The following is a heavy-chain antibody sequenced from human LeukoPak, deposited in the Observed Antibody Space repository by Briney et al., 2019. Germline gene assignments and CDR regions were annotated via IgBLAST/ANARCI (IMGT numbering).Heavy chain of an antibody. V-gene: IGHV1-46*01. J-gene: IGHJ4*02. CDR2: VNPNTGNT. Sequence: ASVKVSCKASGYSFTSYCVHWVRQAPGQRFEWVGIVNPNTGNTISARKFQGTVTMTRDTSTSTAYMELSSLRSEDTALYYCARGGRESIKWGDFDYWGQGTLVTVSS. D-gene: IGHD7-27*01. CDR3: ARGGRESIKWGDFDY. CDR1: GYSFTSYC.